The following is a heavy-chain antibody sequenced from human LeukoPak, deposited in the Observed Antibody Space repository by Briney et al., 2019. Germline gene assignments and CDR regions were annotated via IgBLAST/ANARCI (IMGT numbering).Heavy chain of an antibody. J-gene: IGHJ4*02. CDR3: ARHVVAVGFDY. CDR1: GFTFSTYT. V-gene: IGHV3-21*01. Sequence: GGSLRLSCAASGFTFSTYTMNWVRQAPGKGLEWVSSITSSSTYIYYADSVKGRFTISRDNAKNSLYLQMNSLRAEDTAVYYCARHVVAVGFDYWGQGTLVTVS. D-gene: IGHD3-22*01. CDR2: ITSSSTYI.